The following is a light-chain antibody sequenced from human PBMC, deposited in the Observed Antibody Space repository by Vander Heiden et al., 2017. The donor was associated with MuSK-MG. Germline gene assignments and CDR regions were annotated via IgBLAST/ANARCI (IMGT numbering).Light chain of an antibody. CDR1: SSDVGGYNY. Sequence: QPALTQPRPVSGSPGQSVTSSCTGTSSDVGGYNYVSWYQQHPGEAPKLMIYDVSKRPSGVPDRFSGSKSDNTASLTISGLQAEDEADYYCCSYAGSYTLVFGGGTQLTVL. J-gene: IGLJ2*01. CDR3: CSYAGSYTLV. CDR2: DVS. V-gene: IGLV2-11*01.